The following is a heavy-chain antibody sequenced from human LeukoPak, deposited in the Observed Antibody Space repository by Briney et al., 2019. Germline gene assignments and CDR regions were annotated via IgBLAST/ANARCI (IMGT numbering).Heavy chain of an antibody. V-gene: IGHV3-21*01. D-gene: IGHD3-22*01. CDR1: GFTFSNYA. J-gene: IGHJ4*02. Sequence: TGGSLKLSCAASGFTFSNYAMSWVRQAPGKGLEWVSSISSSSSYIYYADSVKGRFTISRDNAKNSLYLQMNSLRAEDTAVYYCARIAWARYYYDSSGYYHFDYWGQGTLVTVSS. CDR3: ARIAWARYYYDSSGYYHFDY. CDR2: ISSSSSYI.